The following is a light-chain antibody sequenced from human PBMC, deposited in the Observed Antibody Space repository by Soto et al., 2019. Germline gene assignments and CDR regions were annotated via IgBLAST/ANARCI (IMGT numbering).Light chain of an antibody. V-gene: IGKV3-11*01. CDR2: DAY. J-gene: IGKJ5*01. CDR3: QQRHMWPIT. CDR1: QSFRGL. Sequence: EIVLTQSPGTLSLSPGESATLSCRASQSFRGLLAWYQQKTGQAPRLLIYDAYNRATGIPPRFSGSGSGTDFTLTISSLEPEDSAVYYGQQRHMWPITFGQGTRLEIK.